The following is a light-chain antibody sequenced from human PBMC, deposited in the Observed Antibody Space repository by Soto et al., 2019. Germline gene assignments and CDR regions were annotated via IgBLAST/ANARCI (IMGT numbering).Light chain of an antibody. CDR3: MQGTRWPWT. Sequence: IVVTQSPLSLPVTLGQPASISCKSSQSLVYSDGNTYLNWFQQRPGQSPRRLIYKVSNRDSGVPDRFSGSGSGTEFTLKINRVKADDVGVYYCMQGTRWPWTFGQGTKVEI. CDR1: QSLVYSDGNTY. V-gene: IGKV2-30*01. CDR2: KVS. J-gene: IGKJ1*01.